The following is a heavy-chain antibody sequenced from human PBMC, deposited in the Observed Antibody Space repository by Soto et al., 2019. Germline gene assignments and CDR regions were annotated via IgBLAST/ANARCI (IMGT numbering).Heavy chain of an antibody. CDR1: GFTFSSYG. CDR3: ARAVVRGYRYGPIDY. V-gene: IGHV3-33*01. CDR2: IWYDGSNK. D-gene: IGHD5-18*01. Sequence: QVQLVESGGGVVQPGRSLRLSCAASGFTFSSYGMHWVRQAPGKGLEWVAVIWYDGSNKYYADSVKGRFTISRDNSQNTLYLQMNSLRAEDTAVYYCARAVVRGYRYGPIDYWGQGTLVTVSS. J-gene: IGHJ4*02.